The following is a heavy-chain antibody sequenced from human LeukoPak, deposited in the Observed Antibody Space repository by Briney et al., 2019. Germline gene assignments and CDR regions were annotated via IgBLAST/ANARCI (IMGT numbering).Heavy chain of an antibody. CDR1: GFTFNNYA. J-gene: IGHJ3*02. Sequence: PGGSLRLSCAASGFTFNNYAMSWVRQAPGKGLDWVGLIKRKTDGATADYAAPVKGRFTISRDDSKNTLYLQMNSLKTEDTAVYYCTTPSVYSSGQLHIWGQGTMVTVSS. D-gene: IGHD6-19*01. CDR2: IKRKTDGATA. CDR3: TTPSVYSSGQLHI. V-gene: IGHV3-15*01.